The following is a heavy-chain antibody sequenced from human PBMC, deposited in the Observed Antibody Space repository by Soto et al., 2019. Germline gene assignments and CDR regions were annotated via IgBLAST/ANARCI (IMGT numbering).Heavy chain of an antibody. CDR2: TYYRSTWNN. D-gene: IGHD2-8*01. CDR1: GGSVSTNSAI. V-gene: IGHV6-1*01. Sequence: SQTLSLTCAVSGGSVSTNSAIWESIRQSPSRGLEWLGRTYYRSTWNNDYAASVKGRITINPDTSNNQLSLQLNSVTPDDTAVYYCARLIGNSWLDSWGQGTLVTVSS. J-gene: IGHJ5*01. CDR3: ARLIGNSWLDS.